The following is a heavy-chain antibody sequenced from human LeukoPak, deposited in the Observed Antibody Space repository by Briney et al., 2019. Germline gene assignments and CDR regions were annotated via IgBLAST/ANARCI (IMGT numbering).Heavy chain of an antibody. CDR2: IYHSGST. D-gene: IGHD2-2*01. CDR1: GYSISSGYY. J-gene: IGHJ4*02. V-gene: IGHV4-38-2*02. Sequence: PSETLSLTCTVSGYSISSGYYWGWIRQPPGKGLEWIGTIYHSGSTYYNPSLKSRVTISVDTSKNQFSLKLTSVAAADTAVYYCARVRGYCSSTICYRYYFDYWGQGTLVTVSS. CDR3: ARVRGYCSSTICYRYYFDY.